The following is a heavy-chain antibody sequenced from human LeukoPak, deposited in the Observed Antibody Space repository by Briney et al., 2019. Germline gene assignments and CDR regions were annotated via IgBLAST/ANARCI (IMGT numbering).Heavy chain of an antibody. CDR1: GFTFSSYA. V-gene: IGHV3-30-3*01. D-gene: IGHD3-3*01. CDR2: ISYDGSNK. CDR3: ARDPAYYDFWSGYYTTGDHFDY. Sequence: GRSLRLSCAASGFTFSSYAMHWVRQAPGKGLEWVAVISYDGSNKYYADSVKGRFTISRDNSKNTLYLQMNSLRAEDTAVYYCARDPAYYDFWSGYYTTGDHFDYWGQGTLVTASS. J-gene: IGHJ4*02.